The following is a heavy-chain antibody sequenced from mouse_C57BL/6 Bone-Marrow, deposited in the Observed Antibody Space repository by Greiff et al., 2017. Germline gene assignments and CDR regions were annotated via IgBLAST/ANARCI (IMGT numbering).Heavy chain of an antibody. CDR2: ISSGSSTI. D-gene: IGHD1-1*01. CDR1: GFTFSDYG. Sequence: EVKLMDSGGGLVKPGGSLKLSCAASGFTFSDYGMHWVRQAPEKGLEWVAYISSGSSTIYYADTVKGRFTISRDNAKNTLFLQMTSLRSEDTAMYYCARDYYYGSSWFAYWGQGTLVTVSA. J-gene: IGHJ3*01. V-gene: IGHV5-17*01. CDR3: ARDYYYGSSWFAY.